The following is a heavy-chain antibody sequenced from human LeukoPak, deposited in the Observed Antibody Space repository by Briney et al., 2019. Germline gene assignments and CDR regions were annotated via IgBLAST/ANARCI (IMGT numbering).Heavy chain of an antibody. CDR2: IYYSGST. D-gene: IGHD5-24*01. CDR1: GGSISSYY. V-gene: IGHV4-59*01. J-gene: IGHJ3*02. Sequence: SETLSLTCTVSGGSISSYYWSWIRQPPGKGLEWIGYIYYSGSTNYNPSLKSRVTISVDTSKNQFSLKLSSVTAADTAVYYCARWTLGVLRDGYNSVYGHDAFDIWGQGTMVTVSS. CDR3: ARWTLGVLRDGYNSVYGHDAFDI.